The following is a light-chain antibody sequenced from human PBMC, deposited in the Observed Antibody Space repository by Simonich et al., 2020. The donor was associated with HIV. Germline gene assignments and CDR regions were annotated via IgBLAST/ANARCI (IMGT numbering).Light chain of an antibody. J-gene: IGKJ1*01. Sequence: DIQMTQSPSTLSASVGERVTITCRASQSISSWLAWYQQKPGKAPKLLIYKASSLESGVPSRFSGSGSGTEFTRTISSLQPDDFATDYCQQYNTYSRTFGQGTKVEIK. CDR3: QQYNTYSRT. CDR1: QSISSW. V-gene: IGKV1-5*03. CDR2: KAS.